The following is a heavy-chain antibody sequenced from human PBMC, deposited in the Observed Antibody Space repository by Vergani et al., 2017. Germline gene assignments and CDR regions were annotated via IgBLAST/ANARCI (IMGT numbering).Heavy chain of an antibody. CDR3: GRGSDNYN. CDR1: GFTFRSHA. Sequence: EVQLLQSEGAVVQPGGPLRLSCVAFGFTFRSHAMSWVGQGHGQGLEWDSSIKNTGDSTHYVDSVKGRFTISRDTSKNTLYLQMNSLRVEDTAVYYCGRGSDNYNWGQGTLVTVSS. J-gene: IGHJ4*02. V-gene: IGHV3-23*01. D-gene: IGHD5-24*01. CDR2: IKNTGDST.